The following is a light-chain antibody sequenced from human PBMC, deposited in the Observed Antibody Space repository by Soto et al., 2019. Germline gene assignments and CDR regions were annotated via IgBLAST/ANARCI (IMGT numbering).Light chain of an antibody. V-gene: IGKV1-5*03. CDR1: QSISSW. Sequence: DIQMTQSPSTLSASVGDRVTITCRASQSISSWLAWYQQKPGKDPKLLIYEASSLESGVPSRFSGSGSGTEITLTISSLQTDDFATYYGQQYYSYPWTFGQGTKVEIK. CDR3: QQYYSYPWT. J-gene: IGKJ1*01. CDR2: EAS.